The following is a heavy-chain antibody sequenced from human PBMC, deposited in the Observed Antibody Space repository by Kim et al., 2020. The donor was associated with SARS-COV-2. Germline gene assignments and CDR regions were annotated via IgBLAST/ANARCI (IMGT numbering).Heavy chain of an antibody. D-gene: IGHD3-22*01. V-gene: IGHV3-33*03. CDR3: ASNYDSSGGDAFDI. J-gene: IGHJ3*02. Sequence: ADAVTGRLTISRDNSKNTLYLQMNSLRAEETAVYYCASNYDSSGGDAFDIWGQATMVTVSS.